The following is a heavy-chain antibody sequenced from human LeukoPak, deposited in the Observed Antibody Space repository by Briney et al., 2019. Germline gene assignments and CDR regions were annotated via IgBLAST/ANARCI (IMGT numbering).Heavy chain of an antibody. J-gene: IGHJ5*01. Sequence: GGSLRPSCAASGFTFSNYWMHWVRQAPGKGLVWVSRIKGDGSHTIYADSVKGRFTISRDNAKNTLYLQMKSLRAEDTAVYYCVRDWDHFDFDSWGLGTLVTVSS. CDR3: VRDWDHFDFDS. V-gene: IGHV3-74*01. CDR1: GFTFSNYW. D-gene: IGHD3-9*01. CDR2: IKGDGSHT.